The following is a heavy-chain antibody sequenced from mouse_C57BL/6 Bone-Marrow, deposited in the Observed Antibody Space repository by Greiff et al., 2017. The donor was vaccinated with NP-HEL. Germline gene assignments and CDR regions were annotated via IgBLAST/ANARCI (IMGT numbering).Heavy chain of an antibody. CDR2: IWTGGGT. CDR3: ARNDNWDAYYAMDY. D-gene: IGHD4-1*01. J-gene: IGHJ4*01. CDR1: GFSLTSYA. V-gene: IGHV2-9-1*01. Sequence: VKLVESGPGLVAPSQSLSITCTVSGFSLTSYAISWVRQPPGKGLEWLGVIWTGGGTNYNSALKSRLSISKDNSKSQVFLKMNSLQTDDTARYYCARNDNWDAYYAMDYWGQGTSVTVSS.